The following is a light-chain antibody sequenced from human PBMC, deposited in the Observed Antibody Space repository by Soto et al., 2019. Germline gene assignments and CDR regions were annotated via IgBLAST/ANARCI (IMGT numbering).Light chain of an antibody. CDR2: DVT. Sequence: QSALTQPASVSGSPGQSITISCTGASSDVGGYKYVSWYQHQPGKAPKLLIYDVTIPPAGVSDRFSGSKSGNTASLTISGLQAEDEATYYCSSYTSTSTLVLFGGGTKVTVL. V-gene: IGLV2-14*03. J-gene: IGLJ2*01. CDR1: SSDVGGYKY. CDR3: SSYTSTSTLVL.